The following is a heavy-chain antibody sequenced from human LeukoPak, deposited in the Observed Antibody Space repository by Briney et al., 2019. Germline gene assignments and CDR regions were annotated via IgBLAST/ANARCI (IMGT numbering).Heavy chain of an antibody. D-gene: IGHD1-7*01. CDR2: VHSSRGS. V-gene: IGHV4-39*07. J-gene: IGHJ4*02. CDR3: ARENWNYGEDF. Sequence: PSETLSLTCTVSGGSISSSSYYWGWIRQPPGKGLEWIGRVHSSRGSNYNPSLKSRVTMSVDTSKNQVSLKLIAVTAADSAVYYCARENWNYGEDFWGQGALVTVSS. CDR1: GGSISSSSYY.